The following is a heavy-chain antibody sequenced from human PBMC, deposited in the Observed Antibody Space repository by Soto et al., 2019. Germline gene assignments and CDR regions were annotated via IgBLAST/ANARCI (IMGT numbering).Heavy chain of an antibody. CDR3: ARDTYLYYGSGSYLYYFDF. D-gene: IGHD3-10*01. CDR1: GGSISTYY. CDR2: VYYTGTT. J-gene: IGHJ4*02. Sequence: PSETLSLTCTVSGGSISTYYLSWIRQPPGKGLEWIGYVYYTGTTNYNPSLKSRVTISVDTSNNQISLKLSSVTPADTAVYYCARDTYLYYGSGSYLYYFDFWGQGTLVTVSS. V-gene: IGHV4-59*01.